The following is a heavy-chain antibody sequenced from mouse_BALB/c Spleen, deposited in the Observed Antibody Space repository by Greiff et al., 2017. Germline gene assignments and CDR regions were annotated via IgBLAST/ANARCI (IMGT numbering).Heavy chain of an antibody. CDR2: IYPGDGDT. CDR3: ARVLLRLRGAMDY. J-gene: IGHJ4*01. CDR1: GYTFTSYW. Sequence: VQLQQSGAELARPGASVKLSCKASGYTFTSYWMQWVKQRPGQGLEWIGAIYPGDGDTRYTQKFKGKATLTADKSSSTAYMQLSSLASEDSAVYYCARVLLRLRGAMDYWGQGTSVTVSS. D-gene: IGHD1-2*01. V-gene: IGHV1-87*01.